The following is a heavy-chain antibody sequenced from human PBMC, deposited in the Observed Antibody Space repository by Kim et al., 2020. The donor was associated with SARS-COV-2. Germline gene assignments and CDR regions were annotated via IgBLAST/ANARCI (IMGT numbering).Heavy chain of an antibody. CDR1: GFTFDDYA. J-gene: IGHJ4*02. V-gene: IGHV3-9*01. D-gene: IGHD3-22*01. CDR3: AKDISYYDSSGYLQN. CDR2: ISWNSGSI. Sequence: GGSLRLSCAASGFTFDDYATHWVRQAPGKGLEWVSGISWNSGSIGYADSVKGRFTISRDNAKNSLYLQMNSLRAEDTALYYCAKDISYYDSSGYLQNWGQGTLVTVSS.